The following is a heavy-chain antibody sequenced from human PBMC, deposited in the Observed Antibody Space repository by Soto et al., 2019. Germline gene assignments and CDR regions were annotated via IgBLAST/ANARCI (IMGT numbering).Heavy chain of an antibody. V-gene: IGHV3-48*02. CDR2: ISSSSSTI. J-gene: IGHJ4*02. CDR3: ARYRGGAGATDY. CDR1: GFTFSNSG. D-gene: IGHD1-26*01. Sequence: VQLVESGGGLVQPGGSLRLSCAASGFTFSNSGMNWVRQAPGKGLEWVSYISSSSSTIRYADSVKGRFTISRDNAKNSLFLQMNSLRDEDTAVYYCARYRGGAGATDYWGQGTLVTVSS.